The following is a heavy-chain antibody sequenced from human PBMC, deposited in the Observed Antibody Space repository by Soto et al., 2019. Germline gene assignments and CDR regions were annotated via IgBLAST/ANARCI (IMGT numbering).Heavy chain of an antibody. D-gene: IGHD3-22*01. V-gene: IGHV1-2*04. Sequence: GASVKVSCKASGYTFTGYYMHWVRQAPGQGLEWMGWINPNSGGTNYAQKFQGWVTMTRDTSISTAYMELSSVTAADTAVYYCARGRPIYYYDSSGYYYFDYWGQGTLVTVSS. CDR1: GYTFTGYY. CDR3: ARGRPIYYYDSSGYYYFDY. J-gene: IGHJ4*02. CDR2: INPNSGGT.